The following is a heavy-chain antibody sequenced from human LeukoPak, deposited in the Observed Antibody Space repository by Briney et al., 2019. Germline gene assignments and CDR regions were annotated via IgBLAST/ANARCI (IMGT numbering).Heavy chain of an antibody. D-gene: IGHD5-18*01. V-gene: IGHV3-30*03. CDR2: ISYDGSDK. Sequence: GGSLRLSCAASGFTFSSYGMHWVRQAPGKGLEWVAVISYDGSDKYYADSVKGRFTISRDNSKNTLYLQMNSLRAEDTAVYYCAIQLWLLSSFDYWGQGTLVTVSS. CDR3: AIQLWLLSSFDY. CDR1: GFTFSSYG. J-gene: IGHJ4*02.